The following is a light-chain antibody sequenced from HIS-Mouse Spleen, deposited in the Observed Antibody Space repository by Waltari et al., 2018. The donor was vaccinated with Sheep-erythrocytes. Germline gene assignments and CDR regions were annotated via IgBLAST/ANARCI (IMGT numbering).Light chain of an antibody. CDR2: AAA. V-gene: IGKV1-39*01. J-gene: IGKJ3*01. CDR3: QXSYSTPXFT. Sequence: DXXMTQSXSSXSAXVXDRVTITCRESQSISSYLNWFQQKPGKAPKLLVYAAASLXSGVPSXXSGSGXGXXXXXXISSLQPEDFATXYCQXSYSTPXFTFGPGTKVDIK. CDR1: QSISSY.